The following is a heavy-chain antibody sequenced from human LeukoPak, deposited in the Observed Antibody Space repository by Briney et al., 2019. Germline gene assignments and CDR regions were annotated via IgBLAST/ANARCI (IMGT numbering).Heavy chain of an antibody. Sequence: GGSLRLSCAASGFTFSSYAMSWVRQAPGEGLEWVSAISGSGGSTYYADSVKGRFTISRDNSANTLYLQMNSLRAEDTAVYYCARLGGREGDWGQGTLVTVSS. CDR3: ARLGGREGD. J-gene: IGHJ4*02. CDR2: ISGSGGST. CDR1: GFTFSSYA. D-gene: IGHD1-26*01. V-gene: IGHV3-23*01.